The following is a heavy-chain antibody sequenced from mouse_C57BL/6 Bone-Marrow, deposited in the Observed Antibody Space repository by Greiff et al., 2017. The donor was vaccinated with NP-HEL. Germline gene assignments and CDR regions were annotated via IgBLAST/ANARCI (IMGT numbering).Heavy chain of an antibody. CDR2: ISSGSSYI. V-gene: IGHV5-17*01. D-gene: IGHD2-4*01. J-gene: IGHJ3*01. CDR1: GFTFSDYG. CDR3: ARVYYDYAFAY. Sequence: EVMLVESGGGLVKPGGSLKLSCAASGFTFSDYGMHWVRQAPEQGLEWVAYISSGSSYIYYADTVKGRFTITRDNAKNTLFLQMTSLRSEDTAMYYCARVYYDYAFAYWGQGTLVTVSA.